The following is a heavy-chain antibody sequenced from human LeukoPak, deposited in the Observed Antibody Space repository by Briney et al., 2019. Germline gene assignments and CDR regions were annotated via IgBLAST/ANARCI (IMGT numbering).Heavy chain of an antibody. CDR3: ASDHSGWLGLGY. J-gene: IGHJ4*02. CDR1: NVSISSGSHY. V-gene: IGHV4-61*02. D-gene: IGHD6-19*01. Sequence: SETLSLTCTVSNVSISSGSHYWNWIRQPAGKGLEWIGRIYAGGRSNYNPSLRSRVTISVDTSKNQFSLRLSSVTATDTGVYYCASDHSGWLGLGYWGQGTLVTVSS. CDR2: IYAGGRS.